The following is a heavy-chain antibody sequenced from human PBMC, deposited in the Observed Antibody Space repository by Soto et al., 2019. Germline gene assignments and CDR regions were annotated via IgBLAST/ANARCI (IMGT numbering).Heavy chain of an antibody. J-gene: IGHJ4*02. CDR3: ARVRFGDPFDY. D-gene: IGHD3-16*01. CDR1: GYRFPSYG. CDR2: VNPDNHNT. V-gene: IGHV1-18*01. Sequence: ASVKVSCKVSGYRFPSYGINWVRQAPGQGLEWVGWVNPDNHNTNYAQNFQHRVSLTTDTSTNTAFLELRGLRSDDTAVYYCARVRFGDPFDYWGQGTPVTVSS.